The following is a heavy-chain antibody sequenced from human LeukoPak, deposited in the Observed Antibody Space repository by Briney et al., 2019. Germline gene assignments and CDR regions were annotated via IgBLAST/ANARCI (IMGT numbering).Heavy chain of an antibody. V-gene: IGHV3-23*01. CDR1: GFTFSISA. CDR3: ARAVVGAYYFDF. J-gene: IGHJ4*02. Sequence: GGSLRLSCAASGFTFSISAMSWVRQAPGKGLEWVSGISGSGGSTYYADSVKGRFTISRGNSKNTVYLQMNSLKADDTAVYYCARAVVGAYYFDFWGQGTLVTVSS. D-gene: IGHD2-15*01. CDR2: ISGSGGST.